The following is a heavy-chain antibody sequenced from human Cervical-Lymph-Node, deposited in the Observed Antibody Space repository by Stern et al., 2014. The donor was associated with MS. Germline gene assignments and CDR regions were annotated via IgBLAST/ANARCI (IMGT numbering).Heavy chain of an antibody. D-gene: IGHD4-17*01. J-gene: IGHJ4*02. CDR2: ISSGSTYI. CDR1: GFTFSSSA. Sequence: EVQLEESGAGLVKPGGSLRLSCAASGFTFSSSAMNWVRQAPGKGLEWVSSISSGSTYIYYADSVKGRFTISRDDSTNSLYLQMHSLRVEDAAVYYCARPGDYPLAYWGQGTLVAVSS. V-gene: IGHV3-21*01. CDR3: ARPGDYPLAY.